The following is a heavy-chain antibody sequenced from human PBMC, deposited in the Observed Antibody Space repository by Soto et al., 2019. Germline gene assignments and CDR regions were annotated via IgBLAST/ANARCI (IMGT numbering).Heavy chain of an antibody. CDR3: ARAAIHGSSWYFWFDP. V-gene: IGHV1-69*13. J-gene: IGHJ5*02. CDR2: IIPMFGTT. Sequence: SVKVSFKTSGGTFSRHAINWVRQAPGQGLEWMGGIIPMFGTTNYAQKFKGRVTISADESTSTAYMELSRLRSEDAAVYYCARAAIHGSSWYFWFDPWGQGSLVTVSS. CDR1: GGTFSRHA. D-gene: IGHD6-13*01.